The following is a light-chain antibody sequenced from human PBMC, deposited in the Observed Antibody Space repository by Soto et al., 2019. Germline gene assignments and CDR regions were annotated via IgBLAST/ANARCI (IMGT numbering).Light chain of an antibody. Sequence: DIQMTQSPSSLSASVGDRVTITCQTSHDITNYLNWYQQKPGEAPKLLIYDETDLATGVPSRFSGSGSGTDFTFTISRLQNEDVATYYCQQYYDLPTFGGGTKVDIK. CDR3: QQYYDLPT. CDR2: DET. J-gene: IGKJ4*01. V-gene: IGKV1-33*01. CDR1: HDITNY.